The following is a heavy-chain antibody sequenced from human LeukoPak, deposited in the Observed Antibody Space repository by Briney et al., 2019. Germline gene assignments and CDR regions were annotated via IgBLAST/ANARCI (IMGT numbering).Heavy chain of an antibody. CDR2: IYYSGST. V-gene: IGHV4-39*01. J-gene: IGHJ4*02. CDR1: GGSISSSSYY. CDR3: ARLYSGYDYCGGSCYYFDY. Sequence: SETLSLTCTVSGGSISSSSYYWGWIRQPPGKGLEWIGSIYYSGSTYYNPSLKSRVTISVDTSKNQFSLKLSSVTAADTAVYYCARLYSGYDYCGGSCYYFDYWGQGTLVTVSS. D-gene: IGHD5-12*01.